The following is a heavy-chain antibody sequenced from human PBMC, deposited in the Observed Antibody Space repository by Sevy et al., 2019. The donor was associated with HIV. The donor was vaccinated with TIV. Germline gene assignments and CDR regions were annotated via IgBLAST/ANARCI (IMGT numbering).Heavy chain of an antibody. CDR2: INPNSDGT. D-gene: IGHD2-21*01. Sequence: ASVKVSCVASGYSFTAYYIHWVRQAPGQGLEWMGWINPNSDGTNYALNFQGRVTMTSDPSISTVYLELSRLRFDDTAFYYCARDRLLFGGGPPDYWGQGTLVTVSS. CDR1: GYSFTAYY. J-gene: IGHJ4*02. V-gene: IGHV1-2*02. CDR3: ARDRLLFGGGPPDY.